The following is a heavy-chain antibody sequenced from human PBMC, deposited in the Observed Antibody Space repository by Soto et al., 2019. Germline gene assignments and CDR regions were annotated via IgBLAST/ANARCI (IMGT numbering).Heavy chain of an antibody. CDR2: IFHDGTA. J-gene: IGHJ4*02. CDR3: ARLVYDTRLNYMYFDF. CDR1: GVSISSGNW. Sequence: ASETLSLTCAVSGVSISSGNWWTWVRQSPQRGLEYIGEIFHDGTANYYPSFERRVAISVDTSKNQFSLKLTSVTAANTAIYFCARLVYDTRLNYMYFDFWGQGTLVTVSS. D-gene: IGHD3-10*01. V-gene: IGHV4-4*02.